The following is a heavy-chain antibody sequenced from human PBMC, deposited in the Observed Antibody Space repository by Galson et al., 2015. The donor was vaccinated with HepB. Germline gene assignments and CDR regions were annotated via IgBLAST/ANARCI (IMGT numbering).Heavy chain of an antibody. J-gene: IGHJ4*02. CDR3: ARRTSSSGYSTPFDY. V-gene: IGHV3-21*01. D-gene: IGHD3-22*01. CDR2: ISSSSNYI. Sequence: YSMNWVRQAPGKGLEWVSFISSSSNYIYYADSVKGRFTISRDNAKNSLYLQMNSLRAEDTALYYCARRTSSSGYSTPFDYWGQGTLVTVSS. CDR1: YS.